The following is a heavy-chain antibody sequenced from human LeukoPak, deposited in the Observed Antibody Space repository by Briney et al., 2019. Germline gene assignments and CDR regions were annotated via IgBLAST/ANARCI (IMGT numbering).Heavy chain of an antibody. Sequence: GGSLRLSCAASGFTFSNYWMSWVRQAPGKGLEWVANIKQDGREKHYVDSVKGRFTISRDNAKNSLFLQMQSLRVEDTAVYYCARGGGWYFDYWGQGALITASS. CDR1: GFTFSNYW. CDR2: IKQDGREK. J-gene: IGHJ4*02. D-gene: IGHD6-19*01. V-gene: IGHV3-7*01. CDR3: ARGGGWYFDY.